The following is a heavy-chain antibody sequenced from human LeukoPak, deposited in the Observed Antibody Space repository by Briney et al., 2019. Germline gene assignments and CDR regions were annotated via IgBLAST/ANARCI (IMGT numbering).Heavy chain of an antibody. D-gene: IGHD5-18*01. Sequence: SETLSLTCAVYGVSFSGYYWSWIRQPPGKGLEWIGEINHSGSTNYNPSLKSRVTISVDTSKDQFSLQLNSVTPEDTAVYYCARELRKIQLWLRGAYYYYMDVWGKGTTVTVSS. CDR1: GVSFSGYY. CDR2: INHSGST. CDR3: ARELRKIQLWLRGAYYYYMDV. V-gene: IGHV4-34*01. J-gene: IGHJ6*03.